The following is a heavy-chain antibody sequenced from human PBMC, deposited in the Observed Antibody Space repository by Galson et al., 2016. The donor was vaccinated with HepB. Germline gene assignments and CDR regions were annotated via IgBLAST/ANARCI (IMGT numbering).Heavy chain of an antibody. Sequence: SETLSLTCSLSRASISSNAYYWAWIRQPAGKGLEWIGSVYYSGDSYYNPSLKPRVTISVDTSRDQFSLRLTSVTAADTAVYYCARQGSSSAFDVWGLGTLVTVSS. J-gene: IGHJ5*02. D-gene: IGHD6-25*01. CDR1: RASISSNAYY. V-gene: IGHV4-39*01. CDR2: VYYSGDS. CDR3: ARQGSSSAFDV.